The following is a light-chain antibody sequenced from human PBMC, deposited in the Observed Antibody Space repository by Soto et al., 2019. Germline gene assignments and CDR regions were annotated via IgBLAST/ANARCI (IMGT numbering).Light chain of an antibody. Sequence: DIQMTQSPSTLSAFVGDRGTITCRASQSIGRWLAWYQQKPGKAPKLLIYHASSLESGVPSRFRGSGSGTDFTLTISCLQSEDFATYYCQQYYSYPLTFGQGTKVDIK. J-gene: IGKJ1*01. CDR3: QQYYSYPLT. CDR2: HAS. V-gene: IGKV1-5*01. CDR1: QSIGRW.